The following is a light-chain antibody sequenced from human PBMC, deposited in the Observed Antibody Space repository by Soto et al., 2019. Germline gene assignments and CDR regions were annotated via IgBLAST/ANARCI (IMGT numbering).Light chain of an antibody. CDR2: DAS. Sequence: EIVLTQSPATLSLSPGERATLSCRASQSVSRYLAWYQQKPGQAPRLLIYDASNRATGIPARSSGSGSGTDFTLTISSLEPEDFAVYYCQQRSNGLTFGGGTKVEIK. CDR1: QSVSRY. J-gene: IGKJ4*01. CDR3: QQRSNGLT. V-gene: IGKV3-11*01.